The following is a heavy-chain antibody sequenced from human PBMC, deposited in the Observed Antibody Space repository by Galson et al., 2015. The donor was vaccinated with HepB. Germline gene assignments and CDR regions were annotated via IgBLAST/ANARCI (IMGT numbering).Heavy chain of an antibody. J-gene: IGHJ2*01. Sequence: SVKVSCKASGYTFTSYYMHWVRQAPGQGLEWMGIINPSGGSASYAQKFQGRVTMTRDTSTSTVYMNLSSLGSEDTAVYYCARGTPTLVVITYWYFDLWGRGTLVTVSS. V-gene: IGHV1-46*01. CDR1: GYTFTSYY. CDR2: INPSGGSA. D-gene: IGHD3-22*01. CDR3: ARGTPTLVVITYWYFDL.